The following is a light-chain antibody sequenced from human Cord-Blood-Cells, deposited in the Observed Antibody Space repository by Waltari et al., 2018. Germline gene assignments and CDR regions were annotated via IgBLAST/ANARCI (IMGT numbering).Light chain of an antibody. CDR3: QQYNNWPPIT. V-gene: IGKV3-15*01. Sequence: EIVMTQSPATLSESPGERATLSCRVSQSVSSNLAWYQQKPGQAPRLLIYGASTRATGIPARFSSSRSGTEFTLTISSLQSEDFSVYYCQQYNNWPPITFGQGTRLEIK. CDR1: QSVSSN. CDR2: GAS. J-gene: IGKJ5*01.